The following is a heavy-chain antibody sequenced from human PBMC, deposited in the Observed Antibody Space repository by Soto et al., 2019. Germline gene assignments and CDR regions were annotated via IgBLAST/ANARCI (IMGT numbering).Heavy chain of an antibody. J-gene: IGHJ6*04. CDR3: ARAVFGVVNPHDGMDV. Sequence: PSETLSLTCTVSGGSVSSGSYYWSWIRQPPGKGLEWIGYIYYSGSTYYNPSLKSRVTISVDTSKNQFSLKLSSVTAADTAVYYCARAVFGVVNPHDGMDVWGKGTTVTVSS. V-gene: IGHV4-61*01. CDR2: IYYSGST. D-gene: IGHD3-3*01. CDR1: GGSVSSGSYY.